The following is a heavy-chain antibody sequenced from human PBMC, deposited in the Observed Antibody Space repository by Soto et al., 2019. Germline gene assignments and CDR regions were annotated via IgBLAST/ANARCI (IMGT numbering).Heavy chain of an antibody. V-gene: IGHV3-30-3*01. D-gene: IGHD3-3*01. CDR3: ATDGDTTIFGVVNTDYYYYYGMDV. J-gene: IGHJ6*02. CDR1: GFTFSSYA. CDR2: ISYDGSNK. Sequence: GGSLRLSCAASGFTFSSYAMHWVRQAPGKGLEWVAVISYDGSNKYYADSVKGRFTISRDNSKNTLYLQMNSLRAEDTAVYYCATDGDTTIFGVVNTDYYYYYGMDVWGQGTTVTVSS.